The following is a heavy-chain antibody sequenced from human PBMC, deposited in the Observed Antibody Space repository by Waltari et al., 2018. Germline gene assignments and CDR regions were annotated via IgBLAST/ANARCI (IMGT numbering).Heavy chain of an antibody. Sequence: EVQLVESGGGLVQPGGSLRLSCAASGFTFSSYWMRWVRQAPGKGLEWVANIKQDGSEKYYVDSVKGRFTISRDNAKNSLYLQMNSLRAEDTAVYYCARSSLHIVVVPAAMAFDPWGQGTLVTVSS. V-gene: IGHV3-7*01. D-gene: IGHD2-2*01. CDR3: ARSSLHIVVVPAAMAFDP. CDR2: IKQDGSEK. CDR1: GFTFSSYW. J-gene: IGHJ5*02.